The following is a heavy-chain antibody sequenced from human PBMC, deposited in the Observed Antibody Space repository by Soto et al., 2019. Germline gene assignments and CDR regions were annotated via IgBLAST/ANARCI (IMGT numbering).Heavy chain of an antibody. V-gene: IGHV4-59*01. CDR3: ARDRGDSYGPRAFDI. J-gene: IGHJ3*02. D-gene: IGHD5-18*01. Sequence: ETLSLTCTVSGGTISSYHWSWIRQSPGKGLEWIGEIHYTESTNYNPSLKSRATISVDTSKSQFSLDLISVTAADTAVYYCARDRGDSYGPRAFDIWGQGTLVTVSS. CDR2: IHYTEST. CDR1: GGTISSYH.